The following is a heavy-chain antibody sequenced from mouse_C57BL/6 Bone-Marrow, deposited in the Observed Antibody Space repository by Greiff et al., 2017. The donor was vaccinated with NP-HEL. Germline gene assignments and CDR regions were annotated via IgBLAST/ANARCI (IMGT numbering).Heavy chain of an antibody. Sequence: QVQLKESGAELARPGASVKLSCKASGYTFTSYGISWVKQRTGQGLEWIGEIYPRSGNTYYNEKFKGKATLTADKSSSTAYMELRSLTSEDSAVYFCARLISIYYGNWDYWGQGTTLTVSS. V-gene: IGHV1-81*01. CDR1: GYTFTSYG. D-gene: IGHD2-1*01. CDR2: IYPRSGNT. CDR3: ARLISIYYGNWDY. J-gene: IGHJ2*01.